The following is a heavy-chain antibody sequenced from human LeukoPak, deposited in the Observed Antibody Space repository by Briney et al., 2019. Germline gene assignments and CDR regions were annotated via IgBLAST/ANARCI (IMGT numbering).Heavy chain of an antibody. CDR2: INHSGST. CDR3: ASRDTATGLD. Sequence: SETLSLTCAIYGESFSGYYWSWIRQPPGKGLEWIGEINHSGSTNYNPSLKSRVTISVDTSKNQFSLKLSSVTAADTAVYYCASRDTATGLDWGQGTLVTVSS. V-gene: IGHV4-34*01. D-gene: IGHD5-18*01. CDR1: GESFSGYY. J-gene: IGHJ4*02.